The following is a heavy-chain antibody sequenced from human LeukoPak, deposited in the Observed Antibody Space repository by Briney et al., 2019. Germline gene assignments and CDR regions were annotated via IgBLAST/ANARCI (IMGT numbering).Heavy chain of an antibody. CDR1: GGSISSSNW. V-gene: IGHV4-4*02. CDR3: ARQWLKGGAFDI. Sequence: SETLSLTCTVSGGSISSSNWWSWVRQPPGKGLEWIGQIYHSGSTNYNPSLKSRVTISVDTSKNQFSLKLSSVTAADTAVYYCARQWLKGGAFDIWGQGTMVTVS. J-gene: IGHJ3*02. CDR2: IYHSGST. D-gene: IGHD6-19*01.